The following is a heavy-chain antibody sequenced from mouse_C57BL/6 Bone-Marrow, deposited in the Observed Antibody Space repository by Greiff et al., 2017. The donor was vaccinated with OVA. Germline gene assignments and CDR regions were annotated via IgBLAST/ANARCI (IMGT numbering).Heavy chain of an antibody. Sequence: EVQGVESGGGLVKPGGSLKLSCAASGFTFSSYAMSWVRQTPEKRLEWVATISDGGSYTYYPDNVKGRFTISRDNAKNNLYLQMSHLKSEDTAMYYCARDPYGADYWGQGTTLTVSS. CDR1: GFTFSSYA. V-gene: IGHV5-4*01. CDR2: ISDGGSYT. CDR3: ARDPYGADY. J-gene: IGHJ2*01. D-gene: IGHD1-1*01.